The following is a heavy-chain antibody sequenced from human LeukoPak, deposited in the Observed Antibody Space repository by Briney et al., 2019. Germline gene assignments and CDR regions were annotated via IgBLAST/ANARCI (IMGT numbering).Heavy chain of an antibody. J-gene: IGHJ4*02. D-gene: IGHD5-18*01. CDR3: ARLWGAAAMGPFDY. Sequence: KTGGSLGLPCAASGFTFSDYYMSWIRQAPGKGLEWVSYISSSSSYTNYADSVKGRFTISRDNAKNSLYLQMNSLRAEDTAVYYCARLWGAAAMGPFDYWGQGTLVTVSS. CDR1: GFTFSDYY. CDR2: ISSSSSYT. V-gene: IGHV3-11*03.